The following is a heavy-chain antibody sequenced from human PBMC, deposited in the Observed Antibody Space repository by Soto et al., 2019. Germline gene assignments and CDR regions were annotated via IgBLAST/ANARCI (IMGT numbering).Heavy chain of an antibody. CDR3: ARDLPPYDRSKQPAGAFED. D-gene: IGHD3-22*01. CDR2: IYSSGNT. V-gene: IGHV4-4*07. CDR1: GDSISGYY. J-gene: IGHJ4*02. Sequence: QVQLQESGPGLVKPSETVSLICTVSGDSISGYYWSWIRQPAGKGLEWIGRIYSSGNTNYNPSLKSRVTMSVDMSKNQFSLKLTSVTAADTAMYYCARDLPPYDRSKQPAGAFEDWGQGILVTVSS.